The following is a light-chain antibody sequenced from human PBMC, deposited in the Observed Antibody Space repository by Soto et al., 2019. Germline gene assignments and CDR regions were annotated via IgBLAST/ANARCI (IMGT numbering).Light chain of an antibody. J-gene: IGLJ3*02. Sequence: QSVLTQPASVSGSPGQSITISCTGTSSDVGGYGYVSWYQQHPGKAPKLMIYEVINRPSGVSNRFSGSKSGNTASLTISGLQAEDEAHYYCSSYTSSSTWVFGGGTKLTVL. CDR1: SSDVGGYGY. CDR3: SSYTSSSTWV. V-gene: IGLV2-14*01. CDR2: EVI.